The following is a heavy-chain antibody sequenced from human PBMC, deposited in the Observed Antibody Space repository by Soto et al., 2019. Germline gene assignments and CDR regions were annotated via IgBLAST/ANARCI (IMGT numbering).Heavy chain of an antibody. V-gene: IGHV4-34*01. CDR1: GGSFSGYY. CDR2: INHSGST. D-gene: IGHD5-18*01. Sequence: SETLSLTCDVYGGSFSGYYWSWIRQPPGKGLEWIGEINHSGSTNYNPSLQSRVTISVDTSKNQFSLKLSSVTAADTAVYYCARAVNTAMAPGFGYWGQGTLVTVSS. CDR3: ARAVNTAMAPGFGY. J-gene: IGHJ4*02.